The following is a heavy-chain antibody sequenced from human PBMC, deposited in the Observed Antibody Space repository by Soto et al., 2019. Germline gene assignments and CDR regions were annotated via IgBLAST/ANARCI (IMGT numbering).Heavy chain of an antibody. CDR2: IYYSGST. CDR3: ERRYGGSLDY. V-gene: IGHV4-59*08. D-gene: IGHD3-10*01. Sequence: SRIRQHPGKGLEWIGYIYYSGSTNYNPSLKSRVTISVDTSKNQFSLKLSSVTAADPAVYYCERRYGGSLDYWGQGTLVTVSS. J-gene: IGHJ4*02.